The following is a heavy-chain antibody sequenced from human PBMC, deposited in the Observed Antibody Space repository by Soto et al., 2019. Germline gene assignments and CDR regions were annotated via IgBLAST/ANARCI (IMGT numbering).Heavy chain of an antibody. CDR2: ISYDASTQ. V-gene: IGHV3-30*18. CDR3: ANRRQGNSWATLDS. CDR1: GFTFSHYG. D-gene: IGHD6-13*01. J-gene: IGHJ4*02. Sequence: QVQLVESGGGVVQPGRSLRLSCAASGFTFSHYGMHWVRQAPDKGLEWVATISYDASTQYYADSVKGRFTASRDNSKNTLYLQMNSLRPEDTAVYYCANRRQGNSWATLDSWGQGTLVIVSS.